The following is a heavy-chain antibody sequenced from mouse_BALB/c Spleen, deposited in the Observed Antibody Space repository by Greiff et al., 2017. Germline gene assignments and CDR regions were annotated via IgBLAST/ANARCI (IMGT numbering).Heavy chain of an antibody. Sequence: VQLVESGPGLVAPSQSLSITCTVSGFSLSRYSVHWVRQPPGKGLEWLGMIWGGGSTDYNSALKSRLSISKDNSKSQVFLKMSSLQTDDTAMYYCARNSGYSKRRYYAMDYWGQGTSVTVSS. CDR2: IWGGGST. V-gene: IGHV2-6-4*01. CDR1: GFSLSRYS. D-gene: IGHD2-12*01. J-gene: IGHJ4*01. CDR3: ARNSGYSKRRYYAMDY.